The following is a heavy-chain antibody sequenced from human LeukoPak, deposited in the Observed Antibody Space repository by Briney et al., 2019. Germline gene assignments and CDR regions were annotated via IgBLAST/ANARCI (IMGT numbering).Heavy chain of an antibody. CDR1: GFTFSSYS. CDR2: ISSSSSTI. D-gene: IGHD6-13*01. V-gene: IGHV3-48*02. Sequence: GGSLRLSCAASGFTFSSYSMNWVRRAPGKGLEWVSYISSSSSTIYYADSVKGRFTISRDNAKNSLYLQMNSLRDEDTAVYYCARDRSSSWPDAFDIWGQGTMVTVSS. J-gene: IGHJ3*02. CDR3: ARDRSSSWPDAFDI.